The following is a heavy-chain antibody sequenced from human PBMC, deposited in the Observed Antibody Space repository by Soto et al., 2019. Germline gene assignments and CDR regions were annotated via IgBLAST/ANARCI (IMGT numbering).Heavy chain of an antibody. CDR2: ICYRGST. J-gene: IGHJ4*02. CDR1: GGSISSGGYY. CDR3: ARDRYGSSGYYLDY. D-gene: IGHD3-22*01. V-gene: IGHV4-31*03. Sequence: SETLSLTCTVSGGSISSGGYYWSWIRQHPGKGLEWIGYICYRGSTYYNPSLKSRVTISVDTSKNQFSLKLSSVTAADTAVYYCARDRYGSSGYYLDYWGQGTLVTVAS.